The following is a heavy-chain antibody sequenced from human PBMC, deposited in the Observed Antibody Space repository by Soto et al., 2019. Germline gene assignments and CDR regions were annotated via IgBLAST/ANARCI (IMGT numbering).Heavy chain of an antibody. CDR2: IIPIFGTA. CDR1: GGTFSSYA. D-gene: IGHD3-10*01. V-gene: IGHV1-69*13. Sequence: VASVKVSCKASGGTFSSYAISWVRQAPGQGLEWMGGIIPIFGTANYAQKFQGRVTITADESTSTAYMELSSLRSEDTAVYYCAAGRYYGSGSPGFGYWGQGTLVTVS. CDR3: AAGRYYGSGSPGFGY. J-gene: IGHJ4*02.